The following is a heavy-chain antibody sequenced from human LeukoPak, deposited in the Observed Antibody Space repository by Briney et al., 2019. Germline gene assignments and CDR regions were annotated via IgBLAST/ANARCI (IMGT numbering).Heavy chain of an antibody. J-gene: IGHJ4*02. D-gene: IGHD6-19*01. CDR1: GFTFSSYA. CDR3: AKDPPSGIAVAGSSIRPDY. CDR2: ISGSGGST. Sequence: PGGSLRLSCAASGFTFSSYAMSWVRQAPGKGLEWVSAISGSGGSTYYADSVKGRFTISRDNSKNTLYLQMNSLRAEDTAVYYCAKDPPSGIAVAGSSIRPDYWGQGTLVTVSS. V-gene: IGHV3-23*01.